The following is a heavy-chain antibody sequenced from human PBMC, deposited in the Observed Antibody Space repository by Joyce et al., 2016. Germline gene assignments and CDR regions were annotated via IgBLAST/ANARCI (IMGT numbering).Heavy chain of an antibody. Sequence: QVQLVESGGGVVQPGRSLRLSCAASGLTLSNYGVHWVRQALGKGLEWVAVISYDGIYKYYADSVKGRFTISRDNSKNTVFLEMNSLRAEDTAVYYCAKILTATYSSGWFLDYWGQGTLVTVSS. CDR3: AKILTATYSSGWFLDY. J-gene: IGHJ4*02. D-gene: IGHD6-25*01. CDR2: ISYDGIYK. CDR1: GLTLSNYG. V-gene: IGHV3-30*18.